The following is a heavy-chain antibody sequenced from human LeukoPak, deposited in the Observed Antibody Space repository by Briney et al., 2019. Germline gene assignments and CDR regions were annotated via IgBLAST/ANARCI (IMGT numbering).Heavy chain of an antibody. CDR2: IIPIFGTA. J-gene: IGHJ4*02. D-gene: IGHD5-18*01. Sequence: SVKVSCKASGGTFSSYAISWVRQAPGQGLERVGRIIPIFGTANSAQKCQGRVTITTDESTSTAYMELSSLRSEDTAVYYCAREKRYSYGTAYYFDYWGQGTLVTVSS. CDR1: GGTFSSYA. CDR3: AREKRYSYGTAYYFDY. V-gene: IGHV1-69*05.